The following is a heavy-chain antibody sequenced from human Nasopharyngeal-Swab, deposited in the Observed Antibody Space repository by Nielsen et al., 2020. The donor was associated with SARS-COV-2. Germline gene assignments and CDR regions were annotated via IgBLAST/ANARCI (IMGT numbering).Heavy chain of an antibody. CDR2: IWYDGSNK. D-gene: IGHD6-19*01. CDR1: GFTFSSYG. CDR3: ATAGSGWSFNY. J-gene: IGHJ4*01. Sequence: GESLKISCAASGFTFSSYGMHWVRQAPGKGLEWVAVIWYDGSNKYYADSVKGRFTISRDNVKNSLYLQMNSLRAEDTAVYYCATAGSGWSFNYWGHGTLVTVSS. V-gene: IGHV3-33*03.